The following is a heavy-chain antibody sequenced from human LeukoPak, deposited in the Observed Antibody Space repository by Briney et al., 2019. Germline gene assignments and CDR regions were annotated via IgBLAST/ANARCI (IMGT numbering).Heavy chain of an antibody. CDR2: INPNSGGT. J-gene: IGHJ3*02. D-gene: IGHD3-22*01. CDR3: ARDLDYYDSSGYYSALDI. V-gene: IGHV1-2*02. CDR1: GYTFTGYY. Sequence: ASVKVSCKASGYTFTGYYMHWVRQAPGQGLEWMGWINPNSGGTNYAQKFQGRVTMTRDTSISTAYMELSRLRSDDTAVYYCARDLDYYDSSGYYSALDIWGQGTMVTVSS.